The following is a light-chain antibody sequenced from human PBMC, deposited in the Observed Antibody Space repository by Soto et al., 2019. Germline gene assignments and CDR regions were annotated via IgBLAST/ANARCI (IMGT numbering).Light chain of an antibody. J-gene: IGLJ3*02. CDR1: SSDVGRYNY. CDR3: NSYTSGSSWV. Sequence: QSVLTQPASVSGSPGQSITISCTGTSSDVGRYNYVSWYQQHSGKAPKLMIYDVRNRPSGVSNRFSGSKSGNTASLIISGLQAEDEADYYCNSYTSGSSWVFGGGTKLTVL. V-gene: IGLV2-14*03. CDR2: DVR.